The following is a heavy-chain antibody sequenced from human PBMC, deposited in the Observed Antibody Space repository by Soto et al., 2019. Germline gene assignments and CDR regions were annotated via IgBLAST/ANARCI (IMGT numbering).Heavy chain of an antibody. CDR1: GFTFSSYG. CDR3: ANDPWIHQNTGWFYYFDY. Sequence: QVQLVESGGGVVQPGRSLRLSCAASGFTFSSYGMHWVRQAPGKGLEWVAVITRDGSNTYYADSVMGRFTISRDNSKNTVTLQMNSLRAEDTAVYYCANDPWIHQNTGWFYYFDYCGQGTLVTVSS. CDR2: ITRDGSNT. J-gene: IGHJ4*02. D-gene: IGHD6-19*01. V-gene: IGHV3-30*18.